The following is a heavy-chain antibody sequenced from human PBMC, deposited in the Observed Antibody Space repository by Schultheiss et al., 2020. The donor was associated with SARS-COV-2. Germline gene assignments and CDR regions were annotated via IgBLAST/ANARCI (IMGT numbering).Heavy chain of an antibody. Sequence: GESLKISCAASGFTFSSYAMHWVRQAPGKGLEWVAVISYDGSNKYYADSVKGRFTISRDNSKNTLYLQMNSLRAEDTAVYYCAKFGVGATFTDAFDIWGQGTMVTVSS. D-gene: IGHD1-26*01. J-gene: IGHJ3*02. CDR1: GFTFSSYA. CDR3: AKFGVGATFTDAFDI. CDR2: ISYDGSNK. V-gene: IGHV3-30*18.